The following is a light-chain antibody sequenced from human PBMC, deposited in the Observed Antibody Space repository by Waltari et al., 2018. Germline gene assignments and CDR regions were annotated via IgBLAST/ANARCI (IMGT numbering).Light chain of an antibody. CDR1: QSFLYSPNSKNY. V-gene: IGKV4-1*01. Sequence: DIVMTQSPDSLAVSLGERATINRKSSQSFLYSPNSKNYLAWYQQKPGQPPKLLIYWASTRESGVPDRFSGSGSGTDFTLTISSLQAEDVAVYYCQQYYSAPITFGPGTKVDIK. CDR3: QQYYSAPIT. CDR2: WAS. J-gene: IGKJ3*01.